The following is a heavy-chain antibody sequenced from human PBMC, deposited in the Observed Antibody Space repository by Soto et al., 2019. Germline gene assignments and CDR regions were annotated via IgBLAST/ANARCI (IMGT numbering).Heavy chain of an antibody. D-gene: IGHD2-8*01. V-gene: IGHV5-10-1*01. J-gene: IGHJ6*02. CDR2: IDPRDSYS. Sequence: GESLKISCQASGYTFSAFWITWVRQMPGKGLEWMATIDPRDSYSNYSLSFQGHVTISADKSIGSAYLHWSTLEASDTAIYYCARLSTGFCTKNTCQHYFGMDVWGQGTTVTVSS. CDR1: GYTFSAFW. CDR3: ARLSTGFCTKNTCQHYFGMDV.